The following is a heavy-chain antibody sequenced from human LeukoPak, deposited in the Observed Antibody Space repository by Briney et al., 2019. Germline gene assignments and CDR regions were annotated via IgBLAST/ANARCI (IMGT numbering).Heavy chain of an antibody. V-gene: IGHV3-30-3*01. CDR2: ISYDGSNK. CDR3: ARDPSSGYYYYFDY. D-gene: IGHD3-22*01. Sequence: GRSLRPSCAASGFIFSNYAVCWVRQAPGKGLEWVAVISYDGSNKYYADSVKGRFTISRDSSKNTLYLQMNSLRAEDTAVYYCARDPSSGYYYYFDYWGQGTLVTVSS. J-gene: IGHJ4*02. CDR1: GFIFSNYA.